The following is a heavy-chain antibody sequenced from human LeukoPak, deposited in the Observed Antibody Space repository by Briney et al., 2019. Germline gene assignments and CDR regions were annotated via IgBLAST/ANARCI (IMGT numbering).Heavy chain of an antibody. CDR1: GGSISSYY. V-gene: IGHV4-59*01. CDR2: IYYSGST. D-gene: IGHD6-25*01. J-gene: IGHJ4*02. CDR3: ARARRSGPDDY. Sequence: PSETLSLTCTVSGGSISSYYWSWIRQPPGKGLEWIGYIYYSGSTNYNPSLKSRVTILVDTSKDQFSLKLSRLRSDDTAVYYCARARRSGPDDYWGQGTLVTVSS.